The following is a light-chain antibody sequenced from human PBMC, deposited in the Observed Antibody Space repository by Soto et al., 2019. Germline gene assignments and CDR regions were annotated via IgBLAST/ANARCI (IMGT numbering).Light chain of an antibody. CDR1: QSVSSN. V-gene: IGKV3-15*01. CDR3: QQYNNWPPT. CDR2: GAS. Sequence: EIVMTQSPATLSVSPGERATLSCRASQSVSSNLAWYQQKPGQAPRLLIYGASTRATGIPARFSGSRSGTEFTLTISSLQSEYFADYYCQQYNNWPPTFGQGTRLEIK. J-gene: IGKJ5*01.